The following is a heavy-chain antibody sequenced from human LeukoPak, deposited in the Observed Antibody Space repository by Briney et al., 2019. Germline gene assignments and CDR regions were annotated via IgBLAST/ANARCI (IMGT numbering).Heavy chain of an antibody. Sequence: GGALRLSCTVSDVNFSAAYMSWIRECPGGRLEWLSYISPRAYSTYYADSARGRFSISRDNAHSSLRLKMTTLRVDHSATYCCTRGKRTFDFWSQGTRVIVS. CDR1: DVNFSAAY. D-gene: IGHD6-25*01. J-gene: IGHJ5*01. V-gene: IGHV3-11*01. CDR3: TRGKRTFDF. CDR2: ISPRAYST.